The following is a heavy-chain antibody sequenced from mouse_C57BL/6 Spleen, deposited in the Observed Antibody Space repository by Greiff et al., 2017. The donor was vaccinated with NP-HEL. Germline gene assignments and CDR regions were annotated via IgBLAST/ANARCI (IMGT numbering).Heavy chain of an antibody. Sequence: QVQLQQPGAELVKPGASVKMSCKASGYTFTSYWITWVKQRPGQGLEWIGDIYPASGSTNYNEKFKSKATLTVDTSSSTAYMQLSSLTSEDSAVYYGARQNDGSSYGYWYFDVWGTGTTVTVSS. D-gene: IGHD1-1*01. J-gene: IGHJ1*03. CDR3: ARQNDGSSYGYWYFDV. CDR1: GYTFTSYW. CDR2: IYPASGST. V-gene: IGHV1-55*01.